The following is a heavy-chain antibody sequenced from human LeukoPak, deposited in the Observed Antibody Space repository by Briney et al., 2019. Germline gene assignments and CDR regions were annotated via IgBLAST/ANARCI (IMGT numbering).Heavy chain of an antibody. D-gene: IGHD1-26*01. Sequence: GGSLRLSCAASEFTFSSYSMSWVRQAPGKGLEWVSYISSTASSIYYADSVKGRFTISRDNAKNSLYLQMNSLRAEDTAVYYCARGRGWWELLRWLDYWGQGTLVTVSS. CDR1: EFTFSSYS. V-gene: IGHV3-48*04. CDR3: ARGRGWWELLRWLDY. J-gene: IGHJ4*02. CDR2: ISSTASSI.